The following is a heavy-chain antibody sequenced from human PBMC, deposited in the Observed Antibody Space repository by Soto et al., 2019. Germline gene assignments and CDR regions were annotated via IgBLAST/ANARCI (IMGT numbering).Heavy chain of an antibody. Sequence: PSETLSLTCTVSGGSISSSSYYWGWIRQPPGKGLEWIGSIYYSGSTYYNPSLKSRVTISVDTSKNQFSLKLSSVTAADTAVYYCARDSPVFFRIAAAGPEFDPWGQGTLVTVSS. CDR1: GGSISSSSYY. D-gene: IGHD6-13*01. J-gene: IGHJ5*02. V-gene: IGHV4-39*07. CDR2: IYYSGST. CDR3: ARDSPVFFRIAAAGPEFDP.